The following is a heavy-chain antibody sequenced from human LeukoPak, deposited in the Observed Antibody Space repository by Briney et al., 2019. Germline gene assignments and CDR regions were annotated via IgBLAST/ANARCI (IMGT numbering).Heavy chain of an antibody. V-gene: IGHV1-8*01. CDR3: ARGGYSYGYYYYGMDV. J-gene: IGHJ6*02. Sequence: ASVKVSCKASGYTFTSYDVNWVRQATGQGLEWMGWMNPNSGNTGYAQKFQGRVTMTRNTSISTAYMELSSLRSEDTAAYYCARGGYSYGYYYYGMDVWGQGTTVTVSS. CDR2: MNPNSGNT. CDR1: GYTFTSYD. D-gene: IGHD5-18*01.